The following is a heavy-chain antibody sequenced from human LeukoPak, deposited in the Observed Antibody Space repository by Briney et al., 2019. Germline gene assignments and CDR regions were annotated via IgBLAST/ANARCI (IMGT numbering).Heavy chain of an antibody. CDR2: IYYSGST. J-gene: IGHJ4*02. D-gene: IGHD4-17*01. V-gene: IGHV4-31*03. CDR3: ARFVDYGDYLTLDY. CDR1: GGSISSGGYY. Sequence: PSETLSLTCTVSGGSISSGGYYWSWIRQHPGKGLEWIGYIYYSGSTYYNPSLKSRVTISVDTSKNQFSLKLSSVTAADTAVYYCARFVDYGDYLTLDYWGQGTLVTVSS.